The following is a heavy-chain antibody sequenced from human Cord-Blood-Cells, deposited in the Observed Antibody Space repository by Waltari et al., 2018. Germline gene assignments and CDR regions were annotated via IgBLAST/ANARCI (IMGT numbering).Heavy chain of an antibody. CDR1: GGSISSSSYY. Sequence: QLQLQESGPGLVKPSETLSLTCTVSGGSISSSSYYWGCIRQPPGKGLEWIGSIYYSGSTYYNPSLKSRVTISVDTSKNQFSLKLSSVTAADTAVYYCARQILGYCSSTSCYVDAFDIWGQGTMVTVSS. V-gene: IGHV4-39*01. D-gene: IGHD2-2*01. CDR2: IYYSGST. J-gene: IGHJ3*02. CDR3: ARQILGYCSSTSCYVDAFDI.